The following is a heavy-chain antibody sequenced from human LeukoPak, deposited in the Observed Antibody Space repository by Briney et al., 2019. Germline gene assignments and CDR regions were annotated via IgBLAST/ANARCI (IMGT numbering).Heavy chain of an antibody. CDR2: IWYDGSNK. J-gene: IGHJ4*02. Sequence: GRSLRLSCAASGFNFSSFVMHWVRQAPGKGLEWVAVIWYDGSNKYYADSVKGRFTISRDNSKNTLYLQMNSLRAEDTAVYYCARGPSAYPKCFDYWGQGTLITVSS. D-gene: IGHD5-12*01. V-gene: IGHV3-33*01. CDR1: GFNFSSFV. CDR3: ARGPSAYPKCFDY.